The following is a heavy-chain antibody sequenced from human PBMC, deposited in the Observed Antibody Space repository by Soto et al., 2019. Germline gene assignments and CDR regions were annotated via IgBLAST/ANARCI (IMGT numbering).Heavy chain of an antibody. CDR3: ARASVGPPGGGSWIMPFDY. D-gene: IGHD2-15*01. Sequence: PSETLSLTCTVSGGSISNYYWSWIRQPAGKGLEWIGRIYTGGSTNYNPSLKSRVTMSTDTSKNQFSLRLTSVTAADTAVYYCARASVGPPGGGSWIMPFDYWGQGALVT. CDR2: IYTGGST. J-gene: IGHJ4*02. CDR1: GGSISNYY. V-gene: IGHV4-4*07.